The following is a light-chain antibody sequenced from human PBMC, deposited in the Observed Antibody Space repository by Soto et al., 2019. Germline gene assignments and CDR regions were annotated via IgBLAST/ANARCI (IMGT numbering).Light chain of an antibody. V-gene: IGLV2-14*03. CDR3: SSYTGTTTLGYV. J-gene: IGLJ1*01. Sequence: QYALTQPASVSGSPGQSITISCTGTGSDVGGFNFVSWYQQHPGKAPKLIIYDVSDRPSGVSNRFSGSKSGNTASLTISGLQTEDEAAYYCSSYTGTTTLGYVFGTGTQLTVL. CDR2: DVS. CDR1: GSDVGGFNF.